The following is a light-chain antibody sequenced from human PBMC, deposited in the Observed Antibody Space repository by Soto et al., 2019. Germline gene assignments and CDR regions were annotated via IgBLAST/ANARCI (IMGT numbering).Light chain of an antibody. CDR1: QSIDNW. Sequence: DIQMTQSPSTLSASVGDRVTITCRASQSIDNWLAWYQQRPGKAPKLLIFAASSLASGVPSRFSGRGSGTEFTLTISSLQPDDYATYFCQHYDTYWTFGQGTKVDIK. CDR2: AAS. CDR3: QHYDTYWT. V-gene: IGKV1-5*01. J-gene: IGKJ1*01.